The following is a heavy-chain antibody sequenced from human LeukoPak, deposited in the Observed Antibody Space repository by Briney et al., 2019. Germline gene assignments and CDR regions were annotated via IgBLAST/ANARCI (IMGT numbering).Heavy chain of an antibody. Sequence: SETLSLTCTVSGGSISSYYWSWIRQPPGKGLEWIGYIYYSGSTNYNPSLKSRVTISVDTSKNQFSLKLSSVTAANTAVYYCAARDTAMGLVYDYWGQGTLVTVSS. J-gene: IGHJ4*02. CDR1: GGSISSYY. D-gene: IGHD5-18*01. CDR3: AARDTAMGLVYDY. CDR2: IYYSGST. V-gene: IGHV4-59*08.